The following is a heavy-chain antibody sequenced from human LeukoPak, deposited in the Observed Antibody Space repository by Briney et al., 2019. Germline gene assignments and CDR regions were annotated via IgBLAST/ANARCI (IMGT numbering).Heavy chain of an antibody. CDR3: SKAPYYVLPCFDS. CDR2: ISYDGSNK. V-gene: IGHV3-30-3*01. J-gene: IGHJ4*02. D-gene: IGHD3-10*02. Sequence: GRSLRLSCAASGFTFSSYAMHWVRQAPGKGLEWVAVISYDGSNKYYADSVKGRFTISRDNSKSTLYLQMNGLRAEDTAVYYCSKAPYYVLPCFDSWGQGTLVTVSS. CDR1: GFTFSSYA.